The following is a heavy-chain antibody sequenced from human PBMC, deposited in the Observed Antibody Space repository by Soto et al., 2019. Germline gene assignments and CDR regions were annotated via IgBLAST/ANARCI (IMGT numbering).Heavy chain of an antibody. Sequence: ASVKVSCKASGYTFTRYDINWVRQATGQGHEYLGWMNPNSGNTAYVQKFQGRVTMTWDTSITTAYMELSSLRSEDTAVYFCARGIKYGAYSRWFDPWGQGTLVTVSS. V-gene: IGHV1-8*01. CDR2: MNPNSGNT. J-gene: IGHJ5*02. CDR3: ARGIKYGAYSRWFDP. CDR1: GYTFTRYD. D-gene: IGHD4-17*01.